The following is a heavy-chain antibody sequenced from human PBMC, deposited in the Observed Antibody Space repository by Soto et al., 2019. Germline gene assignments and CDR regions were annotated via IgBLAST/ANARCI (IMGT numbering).Heavy chain of an antibody. Sequence: SETLSLTCTVSGGSISSGGYYWSWIRQHPGKGLEWIGYIYYSGSTYYNPSLKSRVTISVDTSKNQFSLKLSSVTAADTAVYYCARDSGYDILTGPTPKFYYYYGMDVWGQGTTVTVSS. J-gene: IGHJ6*02. CDR3: ARDSGYDILTGPTPKFYYYYGMDV. D-gene: IGHD3-9*01. CDR2: IYYSGST. CDR1: GGSISSGGYY. V-gene: IGHV4-31*03.